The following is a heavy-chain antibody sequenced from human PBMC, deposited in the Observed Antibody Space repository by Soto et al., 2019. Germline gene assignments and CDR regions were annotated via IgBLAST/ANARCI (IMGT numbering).Heavy chain of an antibody. V-gene: IGHV3-48*01. CDR3: ARAGTGRYYYDSSGYEFDY. J-gene: IGHJ4*02. CDR1: GFTFSSYS. Sequence: GGSLRLSCAASGFTFSSYSMNWVRQAPGKGLEWVSYISSSSSTIYYADSVKGRFTISRDNAKNSLYLQMNSLRAEDTAVYYCARAGTGRYYYDSSGYEFDYWGQGTLVTVSS. CDR2: ISSSSSTI. D-gene: IGHD3-22*01.